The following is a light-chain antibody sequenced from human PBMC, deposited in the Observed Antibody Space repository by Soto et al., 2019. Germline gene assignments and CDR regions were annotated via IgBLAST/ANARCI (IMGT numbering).Light chain of an antibody. CDR3: QQAKSFPIT. CDR1: QSVSNDF. CDR2: GAY. Sequence: DIMVTHSPVILSLSPKERTTLSCIVSQSVSNDFLAWYQKKPGQAPRLLIYGAYTRATDVPDRFSGSGSGTDFTLNISSLQPEDFATYYCQQAKSFPITFGGGTKVDIK. J-gene: IGKJ4*01. V-gene: IGKV3D-7*01.